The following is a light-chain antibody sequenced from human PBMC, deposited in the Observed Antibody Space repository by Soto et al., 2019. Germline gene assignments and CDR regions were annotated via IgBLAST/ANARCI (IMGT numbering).Light chain of an antibody. J-gene: IGKJ1*01. CDR1: QVISSW. CDR3: HQYDNWPTWT. Sequence: DIQMTQPPSSVSASVGDTVTVSCRASQVISSWLAWYQQKPGRAPNLLIYKASTLQTGVPSRFSGSGSGTDFTLTISSLQSEDFAFYYCHQYDNWPTWTFGQGTKV. CDR2: KAS. V-gene: IGKV1-12*01.